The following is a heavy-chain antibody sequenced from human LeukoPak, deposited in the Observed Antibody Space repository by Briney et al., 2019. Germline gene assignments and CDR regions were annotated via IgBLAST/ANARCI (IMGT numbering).Heavy chain of an antibody. CDR1: GFTFSSYA. J-gene: IGHJ4*02. Sequence: GGSLRLSCAASGFTFSSYAMHWVRQAPGKGLEWVAVISCDGSNKYYADSVKGRFTISRDNSKNTLYLQMNSLRAEDTAVYCCARSWLVLKDFDYWGQGTLVTVSS. CDR2: ISCDGSNK. CDR3: ARSWLVLKDFDY. V-gene: IGHV3-30-3*01. D-gene: IGHD6-19*01.